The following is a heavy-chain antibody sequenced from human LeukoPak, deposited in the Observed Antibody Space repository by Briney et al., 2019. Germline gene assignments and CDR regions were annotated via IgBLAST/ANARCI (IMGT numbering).Heavy chain of an antibody. V-gene: IGHV7-4-1*02. CDR2: INTNTGSP. Sequence: ASVKVSCKASGGTFSSYAISWVRQAPGEGLEWMGWINTNTGSPTYAQGFRGRFVFSLDTSVSTAYLQINSLKAEDTAVYFCSRASSLIISFGGVPDDYWGQGTLVTVSS. CDR3: SRASSLIISFGGVPDDY. J-gene: IGHJ4*02. CDR1: GGTFSSYA. D-gene: IGHD3-16*01.